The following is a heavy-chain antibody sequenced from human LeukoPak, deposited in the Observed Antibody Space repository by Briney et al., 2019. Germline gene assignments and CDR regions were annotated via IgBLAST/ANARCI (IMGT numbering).Heavy chain of an antibody. Sequence: GGSLRLSCAASGFSFEAYGMYWVRQAPGKGLEWVSGITWNSDDMAYADSVKGRFTISRDNAMNCLYLQMNSLTVEDTALYYCTRVTSWRTGFDYWGQGTLVTVSS. CDR3: TRVTSWRTGFDY. CDR2: ITWNSDDM. V-gene: IGHV3-9*01. D-gene: IGHD1-1*01. CDR1: GFSFEAYG. J-gene: IGHJ4*02.